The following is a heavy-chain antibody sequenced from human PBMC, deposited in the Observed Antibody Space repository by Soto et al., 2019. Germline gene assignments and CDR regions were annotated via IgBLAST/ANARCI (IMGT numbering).Heavy chain of an antibody. CDR1: GFTFSSYA. CDR2: ISYDGSNK. CDR3: ARDLYSSSWYYYYGMDV. D-gene: IGHD6-13*01. V-gene: IGHV3-30-3*01. Sequence: GGSLRLSCAASGFTFSSYAMHWVRQAPGKGLEWVAVISYDGSNKYYADSVKGRFTISRDNSKNTLYLQMNSLRAEDTAVYYCARDLYSSSWYYYYGMDVWGQGTTVTVSS. J-gene: IGHJ6*02.